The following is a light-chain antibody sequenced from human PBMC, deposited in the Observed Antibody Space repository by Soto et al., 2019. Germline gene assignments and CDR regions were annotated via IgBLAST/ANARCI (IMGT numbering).Light chain of an antibody. J-gene: IGKJ4*02. CDR3: QQYNNWPRET. CDR2: GAS. CDR1: QSVSSN. V-gene: IGKV3-15*01. Sequence: EIVMTQSPATLSVSPGERATISCRASQSVSSNLAWYQQKPGQAPRLLIYGASTRATGIPARFSGSGSGTEFTLTISSLQSEDFAVYYCQQYNNWPRETFGGGTKVDIK.